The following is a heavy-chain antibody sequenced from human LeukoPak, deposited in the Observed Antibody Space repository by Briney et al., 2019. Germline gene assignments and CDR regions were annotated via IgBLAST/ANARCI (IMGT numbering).Heavy chain of an antibody. CDR3: AKGSSGYFADL. Sequence: GGSLRLSCAASGFIFNNYGLMWVRQAPGKGPEWGSAISNDGGGTNYADFVRGRFTISRDNSKNTLFLQMNSLRAEHTALYYCAKGSSGYFADLWGQGTLVTVSS. D-gene: IGHD3-22*01. CDR2: ISNDGGGT. CDR1: GFIFNNYG. V-gene: IGHV3-23*01. J-gene: IGHJ5*02.